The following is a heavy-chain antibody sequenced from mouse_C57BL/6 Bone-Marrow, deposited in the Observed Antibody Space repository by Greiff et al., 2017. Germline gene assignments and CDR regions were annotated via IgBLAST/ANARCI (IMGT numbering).Heavy chain of an antibody. J-gene: IGHJ1*03. CDR1: GFSLTSYG. CDR3: ARDGYYEDWYFDV. Sequence: QVQLQESGPGLVAPSQSLSITCTVSGFSLTSYGVHWVRQPPGKGLEWLVVIWSDGSTTYNSALNSRLSISKDNSKSQVFLKMNSLQTDDTAMYYCARDGYYEDWYFDVWGTGTTVTVSS. V-gene: IGHV2-6*03. D-gene: IGHD2-3*01. CDR2: IWSDGST.